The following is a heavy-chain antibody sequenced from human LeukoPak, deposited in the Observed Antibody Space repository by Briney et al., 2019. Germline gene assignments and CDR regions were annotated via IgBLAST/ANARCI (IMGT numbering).Heavy chain of an antibody. J-gene: IGHJ5*02. V-gene: IGHV4-4*07. Sequence: SETLSLTCTVSGGSISSDYWSWIRQPAGKGLEWIGRIYTSGSSNYNPSLKSRVTMSVDTSKNQFSLRLSSVTAADTAVYYCARALCSGGSCYSWNWFDPWGQGTLVTVSS. CDR1: GGSISSDY. CDR2: IYTSGSS. CDR3: ARALCSGGSCYSWNWFDP. D-gene: IGHD2-15*01.